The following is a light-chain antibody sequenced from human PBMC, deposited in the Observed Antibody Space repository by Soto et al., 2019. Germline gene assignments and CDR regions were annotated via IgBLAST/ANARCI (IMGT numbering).Light chain of an antibody. CDR3: QQRSNWPRWT. V-gene: IGKV3-11*01. CDR1: QSVNAY. Sequence: VLTQSPVTLSLSPGERATLSCRASQSVNAYLAWYQQKPGQAPRLLIYDASVRATGIPARFSGSGSGTDFTLTISSLQSEDFVVYYCQQRSNWPRWTFGQGTKVDIK. CDR2: DAS. J-gene: IGKJ1*01.